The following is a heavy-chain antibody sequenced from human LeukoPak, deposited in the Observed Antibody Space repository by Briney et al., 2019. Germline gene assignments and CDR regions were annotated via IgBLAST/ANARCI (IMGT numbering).Heavy chain of an antibody. CDR1: GFTFSSYS. V-gene: IGHV3-21*01. CDR3: ARDRGYYYSSGNDY. D-gene: IGHD3-10*01. J-gene: IGHJ4*02. CDR2: ISSSSSYI. Sequence: GGSLRLSCAASGFTFSSYSMNWVRQAPGKGLEWVSSISSSSSYIYYADSVKGRFTISRDNAKNSLYLQMNSLRAEDTAVYYCARDRGYYYSSGNDYWGQGTLVTVSS.